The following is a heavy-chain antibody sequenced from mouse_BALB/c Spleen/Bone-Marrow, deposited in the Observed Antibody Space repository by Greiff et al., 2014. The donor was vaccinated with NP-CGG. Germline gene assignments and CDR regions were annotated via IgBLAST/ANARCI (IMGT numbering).Heavy chain of an antibody. Sequence: VQLVESGSVLVRPGVSVKLSCKASGYTFTSSWMHWAKQRPGQGLEWIGEIHPNSGNTNYNEKFKGKATLTVDTSSSTAYVDLNSLTSEDSAVYYCALGLPYFDYWGQGTTLTVSS. D-gene: IGHD4-1*01. V-gene: IGHV1S130*01. J-gene: IGHJ2*01. CDR1: GYTFTSSW. CDR2: IHPNSGNT. CDR3: ALGLPYFDY.